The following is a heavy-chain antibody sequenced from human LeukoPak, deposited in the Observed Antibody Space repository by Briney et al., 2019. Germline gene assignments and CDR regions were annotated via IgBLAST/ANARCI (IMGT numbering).Heavy chain of an antibody. Sequence: APVKVSFKGSGYTLTSYGISWVRQGPGQGREWMGWISAYNGNTNYAQKLQGRVTMTTDTSTSTAYMELRSLRSDDTAVYYCARDVTMVRGAQGYWGQGTLVTVSS. J-gene: IGHJ4*02. D-gene: IGHD3-10*01. CDR2: ISAYNGNT. CDR1: GYTLTSYG. V-gene: IGHV1-18*01. CDR3: ARDVTMVRGAQGY.